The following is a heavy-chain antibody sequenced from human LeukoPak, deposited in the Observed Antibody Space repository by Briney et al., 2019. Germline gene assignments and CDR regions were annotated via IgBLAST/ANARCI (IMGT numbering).Heavy chain of an antibody. CDR3: ARYYYDSSGYFIPFDY. D-gene: IGHD3-22*01. V-gene: IGHV4-4*02. J-gene: IGHJ4*02. CDR1: GGSISSSNW. Sequence: SETLSLTCAVSGGSISSSNWWSWVRQPPGKGLEWIGEIYHSGSTNYNPSLKSRVTISVDKSKNQFSLKPSSVTAADTAVYYCARYYYDSSGYFIPFDYWGQGTLVTVSS. CDR2: IYHSGST.